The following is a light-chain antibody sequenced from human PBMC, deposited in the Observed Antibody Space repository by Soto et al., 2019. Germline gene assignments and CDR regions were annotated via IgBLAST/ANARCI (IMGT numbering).Light chain of an antibody. Sequence: DIVMTQSPDSLAVSLGERATINCKSSQSVLYSPNNKNYLAWYQQKPGQPPKLLIYWASTRESGGPDRFSGSGSGAEFTPTLRRLPAGDVAGYLLQQYFSPFPPFRGGNKVEIK. J-gene: IGKJ4*01. CDR2: WAS. CDR3: QQYFSPFPP. CDR1: QSVLYSPNNKNY. V-gene: IGKV4-1*01.